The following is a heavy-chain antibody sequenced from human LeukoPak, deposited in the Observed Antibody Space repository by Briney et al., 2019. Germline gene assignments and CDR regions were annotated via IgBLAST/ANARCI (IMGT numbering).Heavy chain of an antibody. CDR2: IYSGDSDT. D-gene: IGHD3-3*01. CDR3: ARQLIKGVVIKPLPYNWFDP. CDR1: GYSFTSYW. J-gene: IGHJ5*02. V-gene: IGHV5-51*01. Sequence: GESLKISCKGSGYSFTSYWIGWVRQMPGKGLEWMGIIYSGDSDTRYSPSFQGQVTISADKSISTACLQWSSLKASDTAMYYCARQLIKGVVIKPLPYNWFDPWGQGTLVTVSS.